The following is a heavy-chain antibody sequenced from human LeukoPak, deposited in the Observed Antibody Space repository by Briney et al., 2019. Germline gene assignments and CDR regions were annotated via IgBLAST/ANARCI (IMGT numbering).Heavy chain of an antibody. D-gene: IGHD5-18*01. CDR1: GGSFSGYY. V-gene: IGHV4-34*01. CDR2: INHSGST. J-gene: IGHJ4*02. Sequence: PSETLSLTCAAYGGSFSGYYWSWIRQPPGKGLEWVGEINHSGSTNYNPSLKSRVSISVDTSKNQFSLKLSSVTAADTAVYYCARGYDVDTAMAYYFDYWGQGTLVTVSS. CDR3: ARGYDVDTAMAYYFDY.